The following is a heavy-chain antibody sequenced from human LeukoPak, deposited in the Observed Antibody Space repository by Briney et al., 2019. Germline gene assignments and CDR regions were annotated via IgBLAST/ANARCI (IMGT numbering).Heavy chain of an antibody. CDR1: GFTFSSYA. V-gene: IGHV3-30-3*01. CDR3: ASLYDSSGYYYGY. D-gene: IGHD3-22*01. CDR2: ISYDGSNK. J-gene: IGHJ4*02. Sequence: GRSLRLSCAASGFTFSSYAMHWVRQAPGKGLEWVAVISYDGSNKYYADSVKGRFTISRDNSKNTLYLQMNSLRAEDTAVYYCASLYDSSGYYYGYWGQGTLVTVSS.